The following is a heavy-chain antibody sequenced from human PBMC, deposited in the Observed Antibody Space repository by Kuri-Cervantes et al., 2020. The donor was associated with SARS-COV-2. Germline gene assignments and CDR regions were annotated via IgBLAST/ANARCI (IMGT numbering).Heavy chain of an antibody. CDR1: GFTFSSYW. J-gene: IGHJ4*02. Sequence: LSLTCAASGFTFSSYWMSWVRQAPGKGLEWVANIKQDGSEKYYVDSVKGRFTISRDNAKNSLYLQMNSLRAEDTAVYYCAKGSKDTYYFDYWGQGTLVTVSS. D-gene: IGHD2-15*01. CDR3: AKGSKDTYYFDY. V-gene: IGHV3-7*01. CDR2: IKQDGSEK.